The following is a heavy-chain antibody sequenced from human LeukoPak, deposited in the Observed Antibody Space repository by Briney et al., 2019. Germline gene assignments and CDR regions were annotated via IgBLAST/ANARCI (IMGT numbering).Heavy chain of an antibody. Sequence: GGSLRLSCAASGFTFSNYAMRWVRQAPGKGLEWVANIKQDGSDKYYVDSVKGRFTISRDTAKNSLYLQMSSLRAEDTAVYYCARGGWYYFDYWGQGTPVTVSS. V-gene: IGHV3-7*01. CDR3: ARGGWYYFDY. CDR1: GFTFSNYA. J-gene: IGHJ4*02. CDR2: IKQDGSDK.